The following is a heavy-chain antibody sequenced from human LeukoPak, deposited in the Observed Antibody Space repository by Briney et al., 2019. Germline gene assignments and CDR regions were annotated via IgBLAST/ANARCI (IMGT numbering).Heavy chain of an antibody. CDR2: ISAYNGNT. CDR1: GYTFNSYG. J-gene: IGHJ4*02. V-gene: IGHV1-18*01. CDR3: ARDDGDYALDY. D-gene: IGHD4-17*01. Sequence: ASVKFFCKASGYTFNSYGISWVRQARGQGLEWMGWISAYNGNTNYAQKLQGRVTMTTDTSTSTAYMELRSLRSDDTAVYYCARDDGDYALDYWGQGTLVTVSS.